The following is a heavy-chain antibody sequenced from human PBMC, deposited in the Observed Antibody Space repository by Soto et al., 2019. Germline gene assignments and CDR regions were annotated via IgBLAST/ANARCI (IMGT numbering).Heavy chain of an antibody. CDR3: ARARDDSRVFKYSSSSGDY. CDR2: ISAYNGNT. J-gene: IGHJ4*02. CDR1: GYTFTSYG. Sequence: ASVKVSCKASGYTFTSYGISWVRQAPGQGLEWMGWISAYNGNTNYAQKLQGRVTMTTDTSTSTAYMELRSLRSDDTAVYYCARARDDSRVFKYSSSSGDYWGQGTLVTVSS. D-gene: IGHD6-6*01. V-gene: IGHV1-18*01.